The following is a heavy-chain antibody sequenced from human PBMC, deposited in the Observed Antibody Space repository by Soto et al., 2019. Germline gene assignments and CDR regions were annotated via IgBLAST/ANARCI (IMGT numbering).Heavy chain of an antibody. V-gene: IGHV1-24*01. CDR3: ATPLAAAVDYYYYGMDV. Sequence: ASVKVSCKVSGYTLTEVSMHLVRQAPGKGLEWMGGFDPEDGETIYAQKFQGRVTMTEDTSTDTAYMELSSLRSEDTAVYYCATPLAAAVDYYYYGMDVWGQGTTVTVSS. J-gene: IGHJ6*02. CDR1: GYTLTEVS. D-gene: IGHD6-13*01. CDR2: FDPEDGET.